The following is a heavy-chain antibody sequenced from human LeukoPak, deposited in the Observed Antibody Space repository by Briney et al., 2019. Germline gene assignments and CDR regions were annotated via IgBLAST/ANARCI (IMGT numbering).Heavy chain of an antibody. J-gene: IGHJ1*01. Sequence: GGALRHSRAEPRYSLSSFAMCSVPPAPGTELESASTLSGWGGRTYCAVSLKGRFTISRDTAKNTLYLQMNSLRAEDTAVYYCAIGCSGYYYELDVEYFQHWGQGTL. CDR3: AIGCSGYYYELDVEYFQH. CDR2: LSGWGGRT. CDR1: RYSLSSFA. D-gene: IGHD3-22*01. V-gene: IGHV3-23*01.